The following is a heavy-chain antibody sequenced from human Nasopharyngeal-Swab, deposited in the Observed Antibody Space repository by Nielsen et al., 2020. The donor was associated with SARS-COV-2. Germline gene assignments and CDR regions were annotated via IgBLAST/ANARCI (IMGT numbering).Heavy chain of an antibody. J-gene: IGHJ4*02. CDR3: AREVVGGLVDS. CDR1: GGSISSCSIRSYY. V-gene: IGHV4-61*05. CDR2: FSYTGIT. D-gene: IGHD1-26*01. Sequence: SETLSLTCTVSGGSISSCSIRSYYWSWIRQPPGKGLVCIGYFSYTGITNYNPSLKSLVTISVDMSKNQFSLKLSSVAAADTAVYYCAREVVGGLVDSWGQGTLVTVSS.